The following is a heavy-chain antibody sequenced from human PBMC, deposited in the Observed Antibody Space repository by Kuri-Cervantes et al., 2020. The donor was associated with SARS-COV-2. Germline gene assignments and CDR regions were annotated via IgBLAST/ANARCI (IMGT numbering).Heavy chain of an antibody. V-gene: IGHV3-66*01. D-gene: IGHD6-6*01. Sequence: GGSLRLSCAVSGFTASSNYMSWVRQAPGKGLEWVSVIYSGGTTYYADSVKGRFTISRDNSKNTLYPQMNSLRAEDTAVYYCAKVKPPRSYSSSAFDYWGQGTLVTVSS. CDR3: AKVKPPRSYSSSAFDY. CDR1: GFTASSNY. J-gene: IGHJ4*02. CDR2: IYSGGTT.